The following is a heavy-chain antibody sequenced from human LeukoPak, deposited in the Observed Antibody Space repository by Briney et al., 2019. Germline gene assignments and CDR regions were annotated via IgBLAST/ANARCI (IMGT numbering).Heavy chain of an antibody. J-gene: IGHJ4*02. CDR2: IWYDGSNK. D-gene: IGHD5-12*01. Sequence: PGRSLRLSCAASGFTFSSYGMHWVRQAPGKGLEWVAVIWYDGSNKYYADSVKGRFTISRDNSKNTLYLQMNSLRAEDTAVYYCARAEWLRYGPFDYWGQGTLVTVSS. V-gene: IGHV3-33*01. CDR3: ARAEWLRYGPFDY. CDR1: GFTFSSYG.